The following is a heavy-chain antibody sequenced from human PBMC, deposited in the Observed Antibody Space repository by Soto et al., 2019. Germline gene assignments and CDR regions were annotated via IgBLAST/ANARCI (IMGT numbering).Heavy chain of an antibody. Sequence: GASVKVSCKASGYTFTSYYMHWVRQAPGQGLEWMGIINPSGGSTSYAQKFQGRVTMTRDTSTSTVYMELSSLRSEDPAVYYCARDEAADTAMATRYDYWGQGTLVTVS. V-gene: IGHV1-46*01. CDR2: INPSGGST. CDR3: ARDEAADTAMATRYDY. J-gene: IGHJ4*02. CDR1: GYTFTSYY. D-gene: IGHD5-18*01.